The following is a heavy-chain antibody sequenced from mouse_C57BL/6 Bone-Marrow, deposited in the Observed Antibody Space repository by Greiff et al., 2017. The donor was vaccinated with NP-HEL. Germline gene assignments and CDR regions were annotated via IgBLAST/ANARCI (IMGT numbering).Heavy chain of an antibody. J-gene: IGHJ4*01. CDR1: GYTFTSYW. CDR2: IYPGSGST. Sequence: VQLQQPGAELVKPGASVKMSCKASGYTFTSYWITWVKQRPGQGLEWIGDIYPGSGSTNYNEKFKSKATLTVDTSSSTAYMQLSSLTSEDSAVYYCATANYGNYEGYAMDYWGQGTSVTVSS. V-gene: IGHV1-55*01. D-gene: IGHD2-1*01. CDR3: ATANYGNYEGYAMDY.